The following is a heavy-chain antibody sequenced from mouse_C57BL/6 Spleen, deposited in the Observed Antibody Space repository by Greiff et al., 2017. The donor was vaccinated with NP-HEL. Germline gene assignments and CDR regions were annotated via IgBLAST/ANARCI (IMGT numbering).Heavy chain of an antibody. J-gene: IGHJ2*01. CDR3: ARTKVYDYEDYFDY. CDR2: IYPSDSET. Sequence: QVQLQQPGAELVRPGSSVKLSCKASGYTFTSYWMDWVKQRPGQGLEWIGNIYPSDSETHYNQKFKDKATLTVDKSSSTAYMQLSSLTSEDSAVYYCARTKVYDYEDYFDYWGQVTTLTVSS. D-gene: IGHD2-4*01. CDR1: GYTFTSYW. V-gene: IGHV1-61*01.